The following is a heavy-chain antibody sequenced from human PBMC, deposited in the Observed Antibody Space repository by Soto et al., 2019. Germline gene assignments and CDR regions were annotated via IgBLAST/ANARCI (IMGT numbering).Heavy chain of an antibody. Sequence: GGSLRLSCAASGFTFSSYGMSLVRQAPGKGLEWVANIKQDGSEKYYVDSVKGRFTISRDNAKNSLYLQMNSLRAEDTVVYYCAREMRGGYCSGGSCYSVKYYFDYWGQGTLVTVSS. V-gene: IGHV3-7*03. CDR2: IKQDGSEK. CDR1: GFTFSSYG. D-gene: IGHD2-15*01. CDR3: AREMRGGYCSGGSCYSVKYYFDY. J-gene: IGHJ4*02.